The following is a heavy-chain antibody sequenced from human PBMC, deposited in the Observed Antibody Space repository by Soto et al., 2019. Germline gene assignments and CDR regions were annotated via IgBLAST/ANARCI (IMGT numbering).Heavy chain of an antibody. V-gene: IGHV3-43*01. Sequence: EVQLVESGGVVVQPGGSLRLSCAASGFTFDDYTMHWVRQPPGKSLEWVSLISWDGGSSDYADSVKGRFTISRDNSKNSLCLQVNSLRPEDTALTYCATGRGIDSSCLLFDHWGQGTLVTVSS. CDR3: ATGRGIDSSCLLFDH. D-gene: IGHD3-22*01. CDR1: GFTFDDYT. J-gene: IGHJ4*02. CDR2: ISWDGGSS.